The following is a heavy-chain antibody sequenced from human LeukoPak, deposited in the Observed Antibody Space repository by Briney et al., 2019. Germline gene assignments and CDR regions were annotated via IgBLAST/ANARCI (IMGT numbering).Heavy chain of an antibody. CDR3: ARVPARPETAVGYYFDY. CDR1: GFSVSSVYY. D-gene: IGHD5-18*01. J-gene: IGHJ4*02. V-gene: IGHV4-61*01. Sequence: SETLSLTCTVSGFSVSSVYYWGWIRQPPGKGLEWIGYIYYSGSTNYNPSLKSRVTISVDTPKNQFSLKLNSVTAADTAVYYCARVPARPETAVGYYFDYWGQGTLVTVSS. CDR2: IYYSGST.